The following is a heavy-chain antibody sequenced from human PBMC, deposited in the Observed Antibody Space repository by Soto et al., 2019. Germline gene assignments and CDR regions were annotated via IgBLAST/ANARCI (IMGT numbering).Heavy chain of an antibody. CDR3: ARGNLMITFGDADAFDI. Sequence: GGSLRLSCAASGFTFSSYWMHWVRQAPGKGLVWVSRINSDGSSTSYADSVKGRFTISRDNAKNTLYLQMNSLRAEDTAVYYCARGNLMITFGDADAFDIWGQGTMVTVSS. CDR2: INSDGSST. V-gene: IGHV3-74*01. D-gene: IGHD3-16*01. J-gene: IGHJ3*02. CDR1: GFTFSSYW.